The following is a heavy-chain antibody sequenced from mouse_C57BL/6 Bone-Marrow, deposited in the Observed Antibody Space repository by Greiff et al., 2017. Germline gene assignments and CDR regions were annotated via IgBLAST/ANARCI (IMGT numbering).Heavy chain of an antibody. J-gene: IGHJ2*01. CDR3: ARSSFYGYPFDY. CDR2: ISNGGGST. D-gene: IGHD2-9*01. CDR1: GFTFSDYY. V-gene: IGHV5-12*01. Sequence: EVKLVESGGGLVQPGGSLKLSCAASGFTFSDYYMYWVRQTPEKRLEWVAYISNGGGSTYYPDTVKGRFTISRDNAKNTLYLQMSRLKSEDTAMYYCARSSFYGYPFDYWGQGTTLTVSS.